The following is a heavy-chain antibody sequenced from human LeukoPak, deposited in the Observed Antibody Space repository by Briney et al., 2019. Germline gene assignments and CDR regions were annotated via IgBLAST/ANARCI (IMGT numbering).Heavy chain of an antibody. CDR2: IYHSGST. J-gene: IGHJ3*02. CDR3: AIPLPFYYDSSVGAFDI. CDR1: GRSISSYY. Sequence: SETMSLTCTVSGRSISSYYWGWIRQPPGKGLEWIGSIYHSGSTYYNPSLKSRVTISVDTSKNQFSLKLSSVTAADTAVYYCAIPLPFYYDSSVGAFDIWGQGTMVTVSS. D-gene: IGHD3-22*01. V-gene: IGHV4-38-2*02.